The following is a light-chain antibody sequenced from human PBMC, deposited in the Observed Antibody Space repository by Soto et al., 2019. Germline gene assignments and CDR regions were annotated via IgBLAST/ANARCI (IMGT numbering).Light chain of an antibody. CDR3: HQYNKWPRT. Sequence: EIVLTQSPATLSLSPGERATLSCRASQSVSSYLAWYQQKPGQAPRLLIYDASSRATGIPDRFSGSGSGTEFTLTITSLQSEDFAVYFCHQYNKWPRTFGRGTKVDIK. CDR2: DAS. J-gene: IGKJ1*01. CDR1: QSVSSY. V-gene: IGKV3D-15*01.